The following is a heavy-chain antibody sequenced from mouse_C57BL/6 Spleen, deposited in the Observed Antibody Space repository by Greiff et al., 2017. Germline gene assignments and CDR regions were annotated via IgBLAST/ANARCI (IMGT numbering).Heavy chain of an antibody. CDR1: GYTFTDYE. D-gene: IGHD2-1*01. Sequence: VQLQESGAELVRPGASVTLSCKASGYTFTDYEMHWVKQTPVHGLEWIGAIDPETGGTAYNQKFKGKAILTADKSSSTAYMELRSLTSEDSAVYYCTPLLGYFDYWGQGTTLTVSS. CDR2: IDPETGGT. CDR3: TPLLGYFDY. J-gene: IGHJ2*01. V-gene: IGHV1-15*01.